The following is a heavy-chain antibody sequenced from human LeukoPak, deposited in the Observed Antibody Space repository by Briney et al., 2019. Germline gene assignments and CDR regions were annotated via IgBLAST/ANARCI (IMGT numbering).Heavy chain of an antibody. V-gene: IGHV6-1*01. Sequence: SQTLSLTCAISGDSVSSNSAAWNWIRQSPSRGLEWLGRTYYRSKWYNDYAVSVKSRITINPDTSRNQLSLQLNSVTPEDTAAYYCARDGIAVAGLDYWGQGTLVTVSS. J-gene: IGHJ4*02. CDR2: TYYRSKWYN. CDR3: ARDGIAVAGLDY. CDR1: GDSVSSNSAA. D-gene: IGHD6-19*01.